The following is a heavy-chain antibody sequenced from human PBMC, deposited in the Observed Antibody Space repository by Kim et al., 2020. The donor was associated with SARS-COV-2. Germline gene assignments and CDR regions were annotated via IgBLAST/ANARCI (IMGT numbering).Heavy chain of an antibody. D-gene: IGHD3-9*01. Sequence: GGSLRLSCAASGFTFSSYAMSWVRQAPGKGLEWVSAISGSGGSTYYADPVKGRFTISRDNSKNTLYLQMKSLRAEDTAVYYCAKDGLGRYFDWLGTDYFDYWGQGTLVTVSS. CDR1: GFTFSSYA. J-gene: IGHJ4*02. CDR3: AKDGLGRYFDWLGTDYFDY. V-gene: IGHV3-23*01. CDR2: ISGSGGST.